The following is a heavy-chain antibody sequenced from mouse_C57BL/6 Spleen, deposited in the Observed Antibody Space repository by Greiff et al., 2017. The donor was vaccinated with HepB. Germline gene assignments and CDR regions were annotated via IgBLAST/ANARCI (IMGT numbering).Heavy chain of an antibody. V-gene: IGHV2-2*01. D-gene: IGHD2-5*01. J-gene: IGHJ4*01. CDR2: IWSGGST. CDR3: ARAYSNYAMDY. Sequence: QVQLKESGPCLVQPSQSLSITCPVSCFSLTSYGVHWVRQSPGKGLEWLGVIWSGGSTDYNAAFISRLSISKDNSKSQVFFKMNSLQADDTAIYYCARAYSNYAMDYWGQGTSVTVSS. CDR1: CFSLTSYG.